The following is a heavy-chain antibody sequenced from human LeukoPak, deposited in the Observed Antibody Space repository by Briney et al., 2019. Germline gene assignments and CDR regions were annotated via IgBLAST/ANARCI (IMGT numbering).Heavy chain of an antibody. J-gene: IGHJ6*03. CDR1: GFTFSSYA. Sequence: PGGSLRLSCAASGFTFSSYAMHWVRQAPGKGLEWVANIKQDGSEKYYVDSVKGRFTISRDNAKNSLYLQMNSLRAEDTAVYYCARGGWLSTWSIYYYYYMDVWGKGTTVTVSS. CDR2: IKQDGSEK. D-gene: IGHD3-9*01. CDR3: ARGGWLSTWSIYYYYYMDV. V-gene: IGHV3-7*01.